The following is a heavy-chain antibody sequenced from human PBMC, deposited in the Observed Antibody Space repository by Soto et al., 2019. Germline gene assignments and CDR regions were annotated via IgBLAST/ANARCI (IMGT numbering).Heavy chain of an antibody. CDR1: GLYFSGYY. CDR3: ARGGIVVVPAAMRSWNY. V-gene: IGHV4-34*01. CDR2: INHSGST. D-gene: IGHD2-2*01. J-gene: IGHJ4*02. Sequence: SETLSLTCAVYGLYFSGYYWSWIRQPPGKGLEWIGEINHSGSTNYNPSLKSRVTISVDTSKNQFSLKLSSVTAADTAVYYCARGGIVVVPAAMRSWNYWGQGTLVTVSS.